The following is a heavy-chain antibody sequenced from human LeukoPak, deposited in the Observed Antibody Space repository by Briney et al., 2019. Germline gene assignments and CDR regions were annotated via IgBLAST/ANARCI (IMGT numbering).Heavy chain of an antibody. Sequence: PGGSLRLSCVASGFTFSSSTMNWVRQAPGKGLEWVSSISSRSTYIYYADSVKGRFTISRDNAKNSLYLQMNNLRAEDTAMFYCATSMAQDVDAFHIWDQGTMVTVSS. CDR3: ATSMAQDVDAFHI. V-gene: IGHV3-21*01. CDR2: ISSRSTYI. J-gene: IGHJ3*02. D-gene: IGHD2-21*01. CDR1: GFTFSSST.